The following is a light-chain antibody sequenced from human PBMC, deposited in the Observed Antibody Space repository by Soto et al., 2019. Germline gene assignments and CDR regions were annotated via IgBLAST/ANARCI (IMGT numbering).Light chain of an antibody. V-gene: IGKV1-27*01. J-gene: IGKJ3*01. CDR3: QKYDSAPDT. Sequence: DIQMTQSPSSLSASVGDRVTITCRAGQDISNLLAWYQQTPGKVPKLLIYAASTLQSGVPSRFSGSGSGTEFTLTISSLQPEDVATYYCQKYDSAPDTFGPGTKVDFK. CDR1: QDISNL. CDR2: AAS.